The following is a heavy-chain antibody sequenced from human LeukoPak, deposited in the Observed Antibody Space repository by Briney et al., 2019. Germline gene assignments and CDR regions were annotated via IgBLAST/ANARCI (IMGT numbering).Heavy chain of an antibody. CDR3: ARDYDFWSGYNNWFDP. J-gene: IGHJ5*02. Sequence: ASVKVSCKASGGTFSSYAISWVRQAPGQGLEWMGGIIPIFGTANYAQKFQGRVTITADESTSTAYMELSSLRSEDTAVYYCARDYDFWSGYNNWFDPWGQGTLVTVSS. CDR2: IIPIFGTA. D-gene: IGHD3-3*01. V-gene: IGHV1-69*13. CDR1: GGTFSSYA.